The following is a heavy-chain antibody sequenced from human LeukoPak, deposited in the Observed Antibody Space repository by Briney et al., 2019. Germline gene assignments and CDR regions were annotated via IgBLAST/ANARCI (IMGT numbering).Heavy chain of an antibody. CDR3: ARDSPYSGYYPYFDY. CDR1: GFTFSIYN. CDR2: ISSSSYTI. V-gene: IGHV3-48*01. J-gene: IGHJ4*02. D-gene: IGHD3-22*01. Sequence: QTGGSLRLSCAASGFTFSIYNMNWVRQAPGKGLEWVSYISSSSYTIYYADSVKGRFTISRDNAKNSLYLQMNSLRAEDTAVYYCARDSPYSGYYPYFDYWGQGTLVTVSS.